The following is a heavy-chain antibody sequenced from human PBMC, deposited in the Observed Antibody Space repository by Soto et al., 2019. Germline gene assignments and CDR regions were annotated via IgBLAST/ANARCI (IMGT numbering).Heavy chain of an antibody. CDR2: IYYSGST. Sequence: PSETLSLTCTVSGGSISSYYWSWIRQPPGKGLEWIGYIYYSGSTNYNPSLKSRVTISVDTSKNQFSLKLSSVTAADTAVYYCARGAYSSSWYEYWFDPWGQGTLVTVSS. V-gene: IGHV4-59*08. CDR1: GGSISSYY. D-gene: IGHD6-13*01. J-gene: IGHJ5*02. CDR3: ARGAYSSSWYEYWFDP.